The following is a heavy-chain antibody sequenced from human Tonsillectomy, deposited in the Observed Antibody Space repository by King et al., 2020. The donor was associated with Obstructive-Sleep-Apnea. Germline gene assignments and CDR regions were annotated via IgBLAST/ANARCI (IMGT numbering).Heavy chain of an antibody. CDR1: GFTVSSNY. Sequence: DGQLVQSGGGLVQPGGSLRLSCAASGFTVSSNYMSWVRQAPGKGLEWVSVIYSGGSTYYADSVKGRFTISRDNSKNTLYLQMNSLRAEETAVYYCARDYSGSYYYYYYGMDVWGQGTTVTVSS. CDR2: IYSGGST. J-gene: IGHJ6*02. V-gene: IGHV3-66*01. D-gene: IGHD1-26*01. CDR3: ARDYSGSYYYYYYGMDV.